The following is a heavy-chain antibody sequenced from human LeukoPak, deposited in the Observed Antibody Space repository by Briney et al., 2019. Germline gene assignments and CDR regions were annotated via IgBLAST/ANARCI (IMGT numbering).Heavy chain of an antibody. Sequence: ASVKVSRKASGGTFSSYAISWVRQAPGQGLEWMGGIIPIFGTANYAQKFQGRVTITADESTSTAYMELSSLRSEDTAVYYCARDGGGNSLGFDYWGQGTLVTVSS. D-gene: IGHD4-23*01. CDR3: ARDGGGNSLGFDY. CDR2: IIPIFGTA. CDR1: GGTFSSYA. V-gene: IGHV1-69*13. J-gene: IGHJ4*02.